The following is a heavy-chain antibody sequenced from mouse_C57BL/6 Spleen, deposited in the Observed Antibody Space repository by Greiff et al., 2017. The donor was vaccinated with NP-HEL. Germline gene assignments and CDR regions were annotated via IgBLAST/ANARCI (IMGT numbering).Heavy chain of an antibody. CDR3: ARREDYGNSPFY. CDR2: INTNNGGT. D-gene: IGHD2-1*01. CDR1: GYTFTDYY. Sequence: EVKLQQSGPELVKPGASVKISCKASGYTFTDYYMNWVKQSHGKSLEWIGDINTNNGGTSYNQKFTGQATLTVDKSSSTTYMELRSLTSEDSAVYYCARREDYGNSPFYWGQGTTLTVSS. J-gene: IGHJ2*01. V-gene: IGHV1-26*01.